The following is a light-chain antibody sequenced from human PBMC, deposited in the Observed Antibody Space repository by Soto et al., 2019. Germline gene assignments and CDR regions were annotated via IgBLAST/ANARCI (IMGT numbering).Light chain of an antibody. CDR3: QQRSNWPPGLT. CDR2: DAS. Sequence: EIVLTQSPATLSLSPGERATLSCRASQSVSSYLDWYQQKPGQAPRLLIYDASNRDTGIPARFSGSGSGTGFTLTISSIDPEDVAVYYCQQRSNWPPGLTFGGGTKVEIK. J-gene: IGKJ4*01. V-gene: IGKV3-11*01. CDR1: QSVSSY.